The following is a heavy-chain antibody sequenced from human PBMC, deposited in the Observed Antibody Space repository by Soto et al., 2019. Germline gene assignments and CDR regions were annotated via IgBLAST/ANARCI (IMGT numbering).Heavy chain of an antibody. CDR2: INAGNGNT. CDR3: ARITTIVGVVIASFDP. V-gene: IGHV1-3*01. J-gene: IGHJ5*02. D-gene: IGHD3-3*01. CDR1: GYTFTSYA. Sequence: QVQLVQSGAEVKKPGASVKVSCKASGYTFTSYAMHWVRQAPGQRLEWMGWINAGNGNTKYSQKFQGRVTITRDTSASTAYMELSSLRSEDTAVYYCARITTIVGVVIASFDPWGQGTLVTVSS.